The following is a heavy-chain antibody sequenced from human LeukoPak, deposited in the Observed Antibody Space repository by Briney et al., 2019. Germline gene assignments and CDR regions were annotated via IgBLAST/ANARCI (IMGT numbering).Heavy chain of an antibody. CDR1: GGTFSSHG. D-gene: IGHD2-2*02. J-gene: IGHJ4*02. CDR2: IIVMLGTT. Sequence: SVKVSCKASGGTFSSHGITWVRQAPGQGLEWMGRIIVMLGTTNYAQKFQGRVTITADKSTRTAYMELSSLSSEDTAVYYCAREGGYCSSTSCYKHFDYWGQGTLVTVSS. CDR3: AREGGYCSSTSCYKHFDY. V-gene: IGHV1-69*04.